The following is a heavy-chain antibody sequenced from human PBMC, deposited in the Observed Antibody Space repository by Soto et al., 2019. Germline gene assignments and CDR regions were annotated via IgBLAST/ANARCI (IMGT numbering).Heavy chain of an antibody. CDR2: IWYAGSNK. CDR1: GFTFSSYG. Sequence: QVQLVESGGGVVQPGRSLRLSCAASGFTFSSYGMHWVRQAPGKGLEWVAGIWYAGSNKYYADSVRGRFTISRDNSQNTLYLHMNSLRAEDTAVYYCDRDPWDRRYGDYVDPTPFFDYWGQGTLVTVSS. V-gene: IGHV3-33*01. J-gene: IGHJ4*02. CDR3: DRDPWDRRYGDYVDPTPFFDY. D-gene: IGHD4-17*01.